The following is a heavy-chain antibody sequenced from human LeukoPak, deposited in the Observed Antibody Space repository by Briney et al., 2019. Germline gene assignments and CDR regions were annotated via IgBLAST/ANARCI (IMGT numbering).Heavy chain of an antibody. CDR2: MNPNSGNT. J-gene: IGHJ4*02. D-gene: IGHD6-25*01. Sequence: GASVTVSCKASGYTFSNNDINWVRQAPGQGLEWMGWMNPNSGNTGYGQKFQGRVTMTRNASISAAYMELSSLRSDDTAVYYCAQREAGFDYWGQGTLITVSS. V-gene: IGHV1-8*01. CDR3: AQREAGFDY. CDR1: GYTFSNND.